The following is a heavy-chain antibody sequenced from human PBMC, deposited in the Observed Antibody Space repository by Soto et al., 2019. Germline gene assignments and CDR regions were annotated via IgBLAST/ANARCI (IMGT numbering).Heavy chain of an antibody. D-gene: IGHD4-17*01. CDR3: VKDLHDYGDYDYFDY. CDR2: ISSNGGST. CDR1: GFTFSRYA. V-gene: IGHV3-64D*08. J-gene: IGHJ4*02. Sequence: ESGGGLVQPGGSLRLSCSASGFTFSRYAMHWVRQAPGKGLEYVSAISSNGGSTYYADSVKGRFTISRDNSKNTLYLQMSSLRAEDTAVYYCVKDLHDYGDYDYFDYWGQGTLVTVSS.